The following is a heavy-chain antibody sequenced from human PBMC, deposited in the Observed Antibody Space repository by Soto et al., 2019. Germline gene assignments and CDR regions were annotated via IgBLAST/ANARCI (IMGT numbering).Heavy chain of an antibody. J-gene: IGHJ4*02. V-gene: IGHV1-18*01. CDR1: GYTFTKYG. CDR2: ISAYNGNT. D-gene: IGHD2-15*01. CDR3: ARGYCSGGICYPNAF. Sequence: QVQLVQSGAEVKKPGASVKVSCKASGYTFTKYGITWVRQAPGQGLEWMGWISAYNGNTNYAQKLQGRVTMTTDTSTSTAYMELRSLTSDDTAVDYCARGYCSGGICYPNAFWGQGTLVTVSS.